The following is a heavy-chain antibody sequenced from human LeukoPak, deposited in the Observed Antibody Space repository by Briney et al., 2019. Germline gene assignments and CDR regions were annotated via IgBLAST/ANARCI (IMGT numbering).Heavy chain of an antibody. J-gene: IGHJ6*03. V-gene: IGHV3-7*01. CDR3: ARDNILPAAYYIDV. CDR1: GFTFSSYW. Sequence: GGSLRLSCAASGFTFSSYWMTWVRQAPGKGLEWVVNINGDGSELYYVDSVKGRFTISRDNAKNSLFLQMNSLGAEDTALYYCARDNILPAAYYIDVWGKGATVTVSS. CDR2: INGDGSEL. D-gene: IGHD2-2*01.